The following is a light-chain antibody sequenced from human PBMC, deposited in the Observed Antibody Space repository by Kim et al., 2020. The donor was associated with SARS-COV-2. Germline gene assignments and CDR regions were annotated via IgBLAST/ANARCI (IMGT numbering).Light chain of an antibody. V-gene: IGLV3-1*01. Sequence: VSPGQTASITCSGDKLGDKSVCWYQQKPGQSPVRVIYEDSRRPSGIPERFLGSNSGNTATLTISGTQAMDEADYYCQAWDSSTGVFGGGTQLTVL. CDR2: EDS. CDR1: KLGDKS. J-gene: IGLJ3*02. CDR3: QAWDSSTGV.